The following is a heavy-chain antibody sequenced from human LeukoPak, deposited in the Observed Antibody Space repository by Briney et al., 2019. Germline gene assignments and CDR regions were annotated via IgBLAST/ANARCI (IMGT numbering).Heavy chain of an antibody. Sequence: PGGSLRLSCAASGFIFSNYGMHWVRQAPGKGLEWVAIISYDGSNKYYADSVKGRFTISRDNSKNTVYLQMNSLRAEDTAVYYCTTARYWGQGTLVTVSS. V-gene: IGHV3-30*03. D-gene: IGHD1-14*01. CDR3: TTARY. CDR2: ISYDGSNK. CDR1: GFIFSNYG. J-gene: IGHJ4*02.